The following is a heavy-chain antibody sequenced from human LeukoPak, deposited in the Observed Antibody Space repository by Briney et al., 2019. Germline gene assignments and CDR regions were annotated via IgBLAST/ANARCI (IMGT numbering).Heavy chain of an antibody. Sequence: SETLSLTCTVSGDSISSSTYCWGWIRQPPGKGLEWIGYIYYSGSTNYNPSLKSRVTISVDTSKNQFSLKLSSVTAADTAVYYCARGGGPYGDSPVDYWGQGTLVTVSS. CDR2: IYYSGST. J-gene: IGHJ4*02. V-gene: IGHV4-61*05. CDR3: ARGGGPYGDSPVDY. CDR1: GDSISSSTYC. D-gene: IGHD4-17*01.